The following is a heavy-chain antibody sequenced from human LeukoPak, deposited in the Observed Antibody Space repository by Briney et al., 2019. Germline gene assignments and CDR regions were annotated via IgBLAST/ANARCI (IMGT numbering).Heavy chain of an antibody. V-gene: IGHV1-69*13. D-gene: IGHD3-9*01. CDR3: AREYRKLRYFDWLRTKKNWFDP. CDR2: IIPIFGTA. J-gene: IGHJ5*02. Sequence: SVKVSCKTSGGTFSSYAISWVRQAPGQGLEWMGGIIPIFGTANYAQKFQGRVTITADESTSTAYMELSSLRSEDTAVYYCAREYRKLRYFDWLRTKKNWFDPWGQGTLVTVSS. CDR1: GGTFSSYA.